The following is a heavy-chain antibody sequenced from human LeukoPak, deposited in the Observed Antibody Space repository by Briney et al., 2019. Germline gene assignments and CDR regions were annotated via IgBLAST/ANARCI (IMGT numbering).Heavy chain of an antibody. CDR1: GYTFTGYY. CDR3: ARSSRYDIWTGYPY. CDR2: INANSGGT. Sequence: ASVKVSCKTSGYTFTGYYMHWVRQAPGQGLEWMGWINANSGGTNYAQKFQGRVTMTRDTSISTAYMELSRLRSDDTAVYYCARSSRYDIWTGYPYWGQGTLVTVSP. J-gene: IGHJ4*02. V-gene: IGHV1-2*02. D-gene: IGHD3-9*01.